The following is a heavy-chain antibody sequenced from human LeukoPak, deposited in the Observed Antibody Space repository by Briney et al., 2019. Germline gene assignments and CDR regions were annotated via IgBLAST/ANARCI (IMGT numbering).Heavy chain of an antibody. J-gene: IGHJ6*02. CDR3: ARDESEGYSYGYSRHYYYGMDV. Sequence: ASVKVSCKASGYTFTSYYMHWVRQAPGQGLEWMGIINPSGGSTSYAQKFQGRVTMTRDTSTSTVYMELSSLRSEDTAVYYCARDESEGYSYGYSRHYYYGMDVWGQGTTVTVSS. CDR1: GYTFTSYY. D-gene: IGHD5-18*01. CDR2: INPSGGST. V-gene: IGHV1-46*01.